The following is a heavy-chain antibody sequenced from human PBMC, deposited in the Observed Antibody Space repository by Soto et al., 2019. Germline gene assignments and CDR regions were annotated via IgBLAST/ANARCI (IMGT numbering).Heavy chain of an antibody. CDR3: ASRYSGYDPPPPIVDY. CDR2: IIPIFGTA. CDR1: GGTFSSYA. Sequence: QVQLVQSGAEVKKPGSSVKVSCKASGGTFSSYAISWVRQAPGQGLEWMGGIIPIFGTANYAQKFQGRVTIPADESTSTAYMELSSLRSEDTAVYYCASRYSGYDPPPPIVDYWGQGTLVTVSS. J-gene: IGHJ4*02. D-gene: IGHD5-12*01. V-gene: IGHV1-69*12.